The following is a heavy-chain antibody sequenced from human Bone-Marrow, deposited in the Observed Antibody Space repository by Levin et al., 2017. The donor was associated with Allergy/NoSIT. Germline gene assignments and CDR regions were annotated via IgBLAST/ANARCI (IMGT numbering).Heavy chain of an antibody. CDR1: GFTFSDHS. J-gene: IGHJ4*02. CDR2: IRDKVNSYTT. V-gene: IGHV3-72*01. Sequence: GESLKISCAASGFTFSDHSMDWVRQAPGKGLEWVGRIRDKVNSYTTEYAASVKGRFTIPRDDSMNSLYLQMNNLKIEDTALYYCVIPRAVASISGGYWGQGTLVSVSS. D-gene: IGHD6-19*01. CDR3: VIPRAVASISGGY.